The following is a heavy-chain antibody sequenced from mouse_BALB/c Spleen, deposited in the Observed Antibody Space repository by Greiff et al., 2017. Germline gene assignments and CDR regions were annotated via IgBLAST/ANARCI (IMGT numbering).Heavy chain of an antibody. J-gene: IGHJ4*01. CDR3: ARDRGTRCAMEC. CDR1: GFSLTSYG. V-gene: IGHV2-9*02. CDR2: IWAGGST. Sequence: QVQLMESGPGLVAPSQSLSITCTVSGFSLTSYGVHWVRQPPGKGLEWLGVIWAGGSTNYNSALMSRLSISRDNSKSQVFLKMNSLQTDDTGMYYCARDRGTRCAMECWGQGTSVTVSS. D-gene: IGHD3-1*01.